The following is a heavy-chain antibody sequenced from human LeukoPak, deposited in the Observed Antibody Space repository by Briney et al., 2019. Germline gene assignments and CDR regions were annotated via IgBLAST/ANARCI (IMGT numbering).Heavy chain of an antibody. Sequence: GGSLRLSCAASGFTFSSYAMSWVRQAPGKGLEWVSGISGSGGGTYYADSVKGRFTISRDNSKNTLYLQMNSLRAEDTAVYYCAKESIAAAVWYYYGMDVWGQGTTVTVSS. CDR2: ISGSGGGT. V-gene: IGHV3-23*01. CDR3: AKESIAAAVWYYYGMDV. CDR1: GFTFSSYA. D-gene: IGHD6-13*01. J-gene: IGHJ6*02.